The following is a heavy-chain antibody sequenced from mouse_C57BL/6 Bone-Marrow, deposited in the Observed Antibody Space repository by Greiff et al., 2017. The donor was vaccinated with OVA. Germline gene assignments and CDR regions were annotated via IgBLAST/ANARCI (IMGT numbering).Heavy chain of an antibody. Sequence: QVQLQQPGAELVMPGASVKLSCKASGYTFTSYWMHWVKQRPGQGLEWIGEIDPSDSYTNYNQKFKGKSTLTVDKSSSTAYMQLSSLTSEDSAVYDCARNLFYDYGTRGYFDVWGTGTTVTVSS. CDR3: ARNLFYDYGTRGYFDV. V-gene: IGHV1-69*01. D-gene: IGHD1-1*01. CDR1: GYTFTSYW. CDR2: IDPSDSYT. J-gene: IGHJ1*03.